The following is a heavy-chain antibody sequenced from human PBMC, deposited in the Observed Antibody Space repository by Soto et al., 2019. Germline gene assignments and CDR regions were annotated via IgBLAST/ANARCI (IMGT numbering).Heavy chain of an antibody. Sequence: QVQLVQSGAEVKKPGSSVKVSCKASGGTFSSYAISWVRQAPGQGLEWMGGIIPIFGTANYAQKFQGRVTITADESTSTAYMELSSLRSEDTAVYYCARDRNRYYYDSSPSGYWYFDLWGRGTLVTVSS. CDR1: GGTFSSYA. CDR2: IIPIFGTA. J-gene: IGHJ2*01. V-gene: IGHV1-69*12. CDR3: ARDRNRYYYDSSPSGYWYFDL. D-gene: IGHD3-22*01.